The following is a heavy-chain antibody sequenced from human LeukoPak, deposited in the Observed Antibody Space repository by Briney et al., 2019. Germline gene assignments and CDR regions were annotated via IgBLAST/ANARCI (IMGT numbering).Heavy chain of an antibody. CDR3: ARDRCYYDTSGTVYYDAMDV. J-gene: IGHJ6*02. Sequence: SETLSLTCTVSGGSMSSYYWSWTRQPPGKGLEWIGYISYSGSTNYNPSLKSRVTISVDTSKNHFSLKLSSVTAADTAVYYCARDRCYYDTSGTVYYDAMDVWGQGTTVTVSS. D-gene: IGHD3-22*01. CDR2: ISYSGST. CDR1: GGSMSSYY. V-gene: IGHV4-59*01.